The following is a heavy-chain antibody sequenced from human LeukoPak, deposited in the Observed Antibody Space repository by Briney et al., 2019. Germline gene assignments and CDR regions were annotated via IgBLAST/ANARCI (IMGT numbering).Heavy chain of an antibody. CDR2: ISSSSSYI. D-gene: IGHD6-19*01. CDR3: ARGLAVAGFDGY. CDR1: GFTFSSYS. J-gene: IGHJ4*02. Sequence: GGSLRPSCAASGFTFSSYSVNWVRQAPGKGLEWVSSISSSSSYIYYADSVKGRFTISRDNAKNSLYLQMNSLRAEDTAVYYCARGLAVAGFDGYWGQGTLVTVSS. V-gene: IGHV3-21*01.